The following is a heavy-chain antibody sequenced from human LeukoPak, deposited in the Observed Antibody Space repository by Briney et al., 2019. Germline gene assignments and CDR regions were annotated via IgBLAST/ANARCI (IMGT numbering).Heavy chain of an antibody. CDR3: ARDAHFGGVFDI. D-gene: IGHD2-21*01. J-gene: IGHJ3*02. Sequence: GGSLRLSCAASGFTFDDYAMSWVRQAPGKGLEWVSGINWNVGSSGYVDSVKGRFTISRDNAKNSLYLQMNSLRGEDTALYYCARDAHFGGVFDIWGQGTMVTVSS. CDR2: INWNVGSS. CDR1: GFTFDDYA. V-gene: IGHV3-20*04.